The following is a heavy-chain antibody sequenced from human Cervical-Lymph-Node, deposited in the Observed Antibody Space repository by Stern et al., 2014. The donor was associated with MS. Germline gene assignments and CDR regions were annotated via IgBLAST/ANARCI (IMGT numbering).Heavy chain of an antibody. CDR1: GYTFTAHG. CDR2: ISTYNGNT. V-gene: IGHV1-18*01. CDR3: TRDGFNYASYLDY. Sequence: QVQLGQSGPEVKKPGASVKVSCQASGYTFTAHGISWVRQAPGQGLEWMAWISTYNGNTKLAQKFQGRVTLTTDTSTRTAFMELKSLASDDTAVYYCTRDGFNYASYLDYWGQGSLVTVSS. J-gene: IGHJ4*02. D-gene: IGHD5-18*01.